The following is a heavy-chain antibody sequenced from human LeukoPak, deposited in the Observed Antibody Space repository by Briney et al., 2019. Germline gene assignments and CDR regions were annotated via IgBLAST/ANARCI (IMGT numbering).Heavy chain of an antibody. CDR2: MRYDGSNK. J-gene: IGHJ5*02. V-gene: IGHV3-30*02. D-gene: IGHD3-3*01. Sequence: PGGSLRLSCATSGFTFSYYNMHWVRQAPGNGLEWVAFMRYDGSNKEYADSVKGRFTISRDNSKNTLYLQMNSLRAEDTAVYYCAKGYDFWSGSESRFDPWGQGTLVTVSS. CDR1: GFTFSYYN. CDR3: AKGYDFWSGSESRFDP.